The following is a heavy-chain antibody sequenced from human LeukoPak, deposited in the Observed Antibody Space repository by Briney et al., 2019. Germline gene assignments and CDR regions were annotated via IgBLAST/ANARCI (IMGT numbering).Heavy chain of an antibody. Sequence: PSETLSLTCTVSGGSISSYYWSWIRQPAGKGLEWIGRIYTSGSTNYNPSLKSRVTMSVDTSKNQFSLKLSSVTAADTAVYHCARLRGYSNGPPINYYYYYMDVWGKGTTVTVSS. CDR2: IYTSGST. CDR3: ARLRGYSNGPPINYYYYYMDV. D-gene: IGHD4-11*01. V-gene: IGHV4-4*07. J-gene: IGHJ6*03. CDR1: GGSISSYY.